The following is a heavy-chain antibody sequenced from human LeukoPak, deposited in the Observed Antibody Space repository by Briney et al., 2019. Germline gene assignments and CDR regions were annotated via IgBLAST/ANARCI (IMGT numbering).Heavy chain of an antibody. CDR1: GGSFSGYS. CDR2: INHSGST. J-gene: IGHJ4*02. V-gene: IGHV4-34*01. Sequence: SETLSLTCAVYGGSFSGYSWSWVRQPPGKGLEWIWEINHSGSTNYNPSLMSRLSISVDTSKNQFSLKLSSVTAADTAVYYCATRYYYDPYYFDYWGQGTRVTVSS. CDR3: ATRYYYDPYYFDY. D-gene: IGHD3-22*01.